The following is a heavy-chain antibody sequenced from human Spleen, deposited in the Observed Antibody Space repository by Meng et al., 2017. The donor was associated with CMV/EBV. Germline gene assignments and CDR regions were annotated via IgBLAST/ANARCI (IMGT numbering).Heavy chain of an antibody. V-gene: IGHV4-39*07. CDR1: GGSISSRSYY. CDR3: ARDHPGVSEWVWYYYGMDV. J-gene: IGHJ6*02. Sequence: SETLSLTCTVSGGSISSRSYYWGWIRQPPGKGLEWIGNIYYSGSTYYNPSLKSRVTISVDTSKNQFSLKLSSVTAADTAVYYCARDHPGVSEWVWYYYGMDVWGQGTTVTVSS. D-gene: IGHD3-3*01. CDR2: IYYSGST.